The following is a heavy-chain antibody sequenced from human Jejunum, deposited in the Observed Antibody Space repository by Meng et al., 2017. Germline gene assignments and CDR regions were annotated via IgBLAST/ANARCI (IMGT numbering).Heavy chain of an antibody. V-gene: IGHV1-18*01. CDR1: GYSFSRFG. J-gene: IGHJ4*02. CDR3: ARDRCACALGYFDY. Sequence: ASVKVSCKASGYSFSRFGISWVRQAPGQGLEWMGGISAYTGNTNYAQKFQGRVTMTTDTSTNTTYMELRSLRSDDTALYYCARDRCACALGYFDYWGQGTQVTVSS. D-gene: IGHD5-24*01. CDR2: ISAYTGNT.